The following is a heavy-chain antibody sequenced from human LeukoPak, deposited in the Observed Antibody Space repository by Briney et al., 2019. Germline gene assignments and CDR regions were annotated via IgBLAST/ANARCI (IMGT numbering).Heavy chain of an antibody. CDR1: GGSISSYY. CDR3: ARDVGAARFDY. J-gene: IGHJ4*02. D-gene: IGHD6-6*01. CDR2: IYYSGGT. V-gene: IGHV4-59*01. Sequence: SETLSLTCTVSGGSISSYYWSWIRQPPGEGLEWIGYIYYSGGTNYNPSLKSRVTISVDTSKNQFSLKLSSVTAADTAVYYCARDVGAARFDYWGQGTLVTVSS.